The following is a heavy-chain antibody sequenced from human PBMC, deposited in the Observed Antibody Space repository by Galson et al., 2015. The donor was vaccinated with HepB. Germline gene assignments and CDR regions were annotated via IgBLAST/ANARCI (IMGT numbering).Heavy chain of an antibody. J-gene: IGHJ5*02. D-gene: IGHD4-17*01. CDR2: ISSSGSTI. CDR3: ADTVTTGWFDP. Sequence: SLRLSCAASGFTFSDYYMSWIRQAPGKGLEWVSYISSSGSTIYYADSVKGRFTISRDNAKNSLYLQMNSLRAEDTAVYYCADTVTTGWFDPWGQGTLVTVSS. V-gene: IGHV3-11*01. CDR1: GFTFSDYY.